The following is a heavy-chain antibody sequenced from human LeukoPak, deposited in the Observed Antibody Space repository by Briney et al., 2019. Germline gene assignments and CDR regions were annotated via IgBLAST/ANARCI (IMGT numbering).Heavy chain of an antibody. Sequence: SVKVSCKASGGTFSSYAISWVRQAPGQGLEWMGRIIPILGIANYAQKFQGRVTITADKSTSTAYMELSSLRSEDTAVYYCARGTTVDNWFDPWGQGTLVTVSS. CDR3: ARGTTVDNWFDP. V-gene: IGHV1-69*04. CDR1: GGTFSSYA. CDR2: IIPILGIA. D-gene: IGHD4-11*01. J-gene: IGHJ5*02.